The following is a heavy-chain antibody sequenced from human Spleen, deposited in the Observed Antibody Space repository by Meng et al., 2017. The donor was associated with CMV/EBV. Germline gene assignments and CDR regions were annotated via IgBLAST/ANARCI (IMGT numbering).Heavy chain of an antibody. Sequence: QVQLQESGPGLLKPSETLSLTCAVYGGSFSGYYWSWIRQPPGKGLEWIGEINHSGSTNYNPSLKSRVTISVDTSKNQFSLKLSSVTAADTVVYYCARGQRVLDYWGQGTLVTVSS. CDR1: GGSFSGYY. CDR3: ARGQRVLDY. D-gene: IGHD2-8*01. J-gene: IGHJ4*02. CDR2: INHSGST. V-gene: IGHV4-34*01.